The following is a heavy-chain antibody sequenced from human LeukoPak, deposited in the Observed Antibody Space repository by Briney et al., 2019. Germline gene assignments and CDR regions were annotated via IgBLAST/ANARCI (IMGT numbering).Heavy chain of an antibody. J-gene: IGHJ4*02. Sequence: GGSLRLSCAASGLTFSRYGMHWVRQSAGKGLMWVSGISADGSRITYADSVKGRFTITRDNARSTLFLQMDSPRDEDAAVYYCVRGGGSSAYYYYFDYWGQGSLVTVSS. D-gene: IGHD6-19*01. V-gene: IGHV3-74*03. CDR2: ISADGSRI. CDR3: VRGGGSSAYYYYFDY. CDR1: GLTFSRYG.